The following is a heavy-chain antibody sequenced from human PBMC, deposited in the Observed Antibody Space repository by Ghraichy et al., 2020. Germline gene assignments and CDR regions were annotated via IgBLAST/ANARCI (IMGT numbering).Heavy chain of an antibody. CDR1: GGSFSGYY. D-gene: IGHD2-2*01. J-gene: IGHJ6*02. Sequence: SETLSLTCAVYGGSFSGYYWSWIRQPPGKWLEWIGEINHSGSTNYNPSLKSRVTISVDTSKNQFSLKLSSVTAADTAVYYCARSIVVVPAAPRRLYYYGMDVWGQGTTVTDSS. V-gene: IGHV4-34*01. CDR3: ARSIVVVPAAPRRLYYYGMDV. CDR2: INHSGST.